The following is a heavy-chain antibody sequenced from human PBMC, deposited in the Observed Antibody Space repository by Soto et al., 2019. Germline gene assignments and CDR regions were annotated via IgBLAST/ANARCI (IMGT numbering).Heavy chain of an antibody. D-gene: IGHD3-22*01. V-gene: IGHV3-48*02. J-gene: IGHJ4*02. CDR1: GFTFSSYS. Sequence: EVQLVESGGGLVQPGGSLRLSCAASGFTFSSYSMNWVRQAPGKGLEWVSYISSSSSTIYYADSVKGRFTISRDNAKNSLYLQMNSLRDEDTAVYYCAREDSSGYYYLTYFDYWGQGTLVTVSS. CDR2: ISSSSSTI. CDR3: AREDSSGYYYLTYFDY.